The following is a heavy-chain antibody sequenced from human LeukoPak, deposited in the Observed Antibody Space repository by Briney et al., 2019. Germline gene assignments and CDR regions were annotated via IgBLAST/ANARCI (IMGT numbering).Heavy chain of an antibody. V-gene: IGHV3-30-3*01. CDR2: VSYDGSNR. D-gene: IGHD6-19*01. J-gene: IGHJ6*02. Sequence: GGSLRLSCAASGFTFNSYTMHWVRQAPGKGLEWVAVVSYDGSNRYYADSVRGRFTISRDNSESTLYLQMSSLRAEDTAVYYCARDEAVAGLNFFYTLDVWGQGTTVTVSS. CDR3: ARDEAVAGLNFFYTLDV. CDR1: GFTFNSYT.